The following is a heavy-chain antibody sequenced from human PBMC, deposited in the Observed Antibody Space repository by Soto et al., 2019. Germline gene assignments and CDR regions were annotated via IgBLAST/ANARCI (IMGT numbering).Heavy chain of an antibody. CDR3: ARGATVTQYDY. CDR2: IFFTGAT. J-gene: IGHJ4*02. V-gene: IGHV4-61*01. CDR1: GDSVTFGHYY. Sequence: ASETLSLTCIVSGDSVTFGHYYWSWIRQPPGKGLEWIGHIFFTGATNYSPSLKSRVTMSVDTSKSQFSLNLTSVTAADTAAYYCARGATVTQYDYWGQGTLVTVSS. D-gene: IGHD4-17*01.